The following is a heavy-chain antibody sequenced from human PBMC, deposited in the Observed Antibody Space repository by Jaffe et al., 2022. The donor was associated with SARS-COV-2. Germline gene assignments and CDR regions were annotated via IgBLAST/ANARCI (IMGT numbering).Heavy chain of an antibody. D-gene: IGHD3-16*01. CDR2: MNPNNGDT. CDR1: GYTFNNYD. Sequence: QVHLVQSGAELKKPGASVRVSCEASGYTFNNYDINWLRQATGQGLEWMGWMNPNNGDTDYAQKFRGRVTMTRNPAMTTAYMELDSLRSEDTAVYYCARGAFQYYDGGAYPWPLDVWGQGTLVTVSS. CDR3: ARGAFQYYDGGAYPWPLDV. V-gene: IGHV1-8*01. J-gene: IGHJ3*01.